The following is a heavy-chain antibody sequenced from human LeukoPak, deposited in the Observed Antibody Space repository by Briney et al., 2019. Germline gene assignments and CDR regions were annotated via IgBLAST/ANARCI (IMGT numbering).Heavy chain of an antibody. CDR2: ISGSGGST. J-gene: IGHJ4*02. CDR3: AKDKGGITMIVVVITQAFDY. CDR1: GFTFSSYA. Sequence: GGSLRLSCAASGFTFSSYAMSWVRQAPGKGLEWVSAISGSGGSTYYADSVKGRFTISRDNSKNTLYLQMNSLRAEDTAVYYCAKDKGGITMIVVVITQAFDYWGQGTLVTVSS. V-gene: IGHV3-23*01. D-gene: IGHD3-22*01.